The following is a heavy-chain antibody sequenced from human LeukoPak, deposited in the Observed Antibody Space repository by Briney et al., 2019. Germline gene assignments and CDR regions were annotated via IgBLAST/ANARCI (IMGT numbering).Heavy chain of an antibody. CDR1: GFTFSSYS. CDR3: ARDLFGGNWNTEGFDY. CDR2: ITSSSSYI. J-gene: IGHJ5*01. V-gene: IGHV3-21*01. Sequence: GGSLRLSCVVSGFTFSSYSMNWVRQAPGKGLEWVSSITSSSSYIYYTDSVKGRFTISRDNAKKSVYLQMNSLRAEDTAVYYCARDLFGGNWNTEGFDYWGHGTLVTVSS. D-gene: IGHD1/OR15-1a*01.